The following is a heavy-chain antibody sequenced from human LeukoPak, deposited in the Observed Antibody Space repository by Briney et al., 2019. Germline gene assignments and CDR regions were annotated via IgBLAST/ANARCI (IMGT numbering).Heavy chain of an antibody. Sequence: GGSLRLSCGASGFIFSNYGMHWVRQAPGKGLEWVAVTSYDGSNKHYADSVKGRFIISRDTAKNTLYLQMSSLRVEDTAVYYCAKAKMVAADGYQYYYGMDVWGKGTTVTVSS. D-gene: IGHD2-15*01. V-gene: IGHV3-30*18. CDR2: TSYDGSNK. CDR1: GFIFSNYG. CDR3: AKAKMVAADGYQYYYGMDV. J-gene: IGHJ6*04.